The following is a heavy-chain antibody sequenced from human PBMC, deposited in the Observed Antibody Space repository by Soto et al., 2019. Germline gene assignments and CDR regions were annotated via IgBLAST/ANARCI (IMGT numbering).Heavy chain of an antibody. D-gene: IGHD2-8*01. CDR3: AKGRGAKYYRCYLAL. CDR2: IYSGGST. CDR1: GVTVSSNY. Sequence: PGGSLRLSCAASGVTVSSNYMSWVRQAPGKGLEWVSVIYSGGSTYYADSVKGRFTISRDNSKSTLFLQMNSLGADDTAVYYCAKGRGAKYYRCYLALSGRRTLVPGSS. J-gene: IGHJ2*01. V-gene: IGHV3-53*01.